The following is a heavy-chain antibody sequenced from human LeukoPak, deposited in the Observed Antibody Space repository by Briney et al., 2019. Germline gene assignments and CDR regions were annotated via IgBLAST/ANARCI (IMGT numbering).Heavy chain of an antibody. Sequence: GGSLRLSCAASGFTFSSYGMHWVRQAPGKGLEWVSGISWNSGSIGYADSVKGRFTISRDNAKNSLYLQMNSLRAEDTALYYCAKGPVYYDSSTHFDYWAREPWSPSPQ. CDR2: ISWNSGSI. CDR1: GFTFSSYG. CDR3: AKGPVYYDSSTHFDY. D-gene: IGHD3-22*01. J-gene: IGHJ4*02. V-gene: IGHV3-9*01.